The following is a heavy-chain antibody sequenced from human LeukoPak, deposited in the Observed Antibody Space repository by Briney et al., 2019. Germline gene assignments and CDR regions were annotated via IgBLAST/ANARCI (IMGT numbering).Heavy chain of an antibody. CDR3: ARDLGHSTGWSPYDAFDI. CDR1: GFTFSSYT. Sequence: QSGGSLRLSCAASGFTFSSYTMNWVRQAPGKGLEWVSYISGSGSTIYYADSVKGRFTISRDNAENSLYLQMNSLRAEDTAVYYCARDLGHSTGWSPYDAFDIWGRGTMVTVSS. D-gene: IGHD6-19*01. J-gene: IGHJ3*02. V-gene: IGHV3-48*04. CDR2: ISGSGSTI.